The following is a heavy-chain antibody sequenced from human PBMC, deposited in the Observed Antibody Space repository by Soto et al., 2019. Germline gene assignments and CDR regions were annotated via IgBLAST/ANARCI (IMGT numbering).Heavy chain of an antibody. CDR2: INPSGGST. V-gene: IGHV1-46*01. CDR3: ARSRDRFDY. CDR1: GYTFTIYY. J-gene: IGHJ4*02. Sequence: AAVKVSCKASGYTFTIYYMHWVRQAPGQGLEWMGIINPSGGSTSYAQMFQGRVTMTRDTSTSTVYMELSSLRSEDTAIYYCARSRDRFDYWGQGTLVTVSS.